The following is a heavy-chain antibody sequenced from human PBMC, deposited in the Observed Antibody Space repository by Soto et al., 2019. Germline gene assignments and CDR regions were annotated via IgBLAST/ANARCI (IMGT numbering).Heavy chain of an antibody. CDR2: IYYSGST. V-gene: IGHV4-39*01. Sequence: PSETLSLTCTVSGGSISSSSYYWGWIRQPPGKGLEWIGSIYYSGSTYYNPSLKSRVTISVDTSKNQFSLKLGSVTAADTAVYYCARLGPSQFYDFWSGYYSPSYYYYYMDVWGKGTTVTVSS. D-gene: IGHD3-3*01. CDR3: ARLGPSQFYDFWSGYYSPSYYYYYMDV. J-gene: IGHJ6*03. CDR1: GGSISSSSYY.